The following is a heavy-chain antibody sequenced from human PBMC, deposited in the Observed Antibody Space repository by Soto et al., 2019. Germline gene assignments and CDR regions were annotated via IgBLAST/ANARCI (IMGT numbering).Heavy chain of an antibody. CDR1: GYSFTSYW. CDR2: IDPIDSYT. D-gene: IGHD3-16*01. Sequence: GESLKISCKGSGYSFTSYWISWVRQMPGKGLEWMGRIDPIDSYTNYSPSFQGHVTISADKSISTAYLQWSSLKASDTAMYYCARRAHMSRRCETFSYYYYGMDVWGQGTKVTVSS. CDR3: ARRAHMSRRCETFSYYYYGMDV. V-gene: IGHV5-10-1*01. J-gene: IGHJ6*02.